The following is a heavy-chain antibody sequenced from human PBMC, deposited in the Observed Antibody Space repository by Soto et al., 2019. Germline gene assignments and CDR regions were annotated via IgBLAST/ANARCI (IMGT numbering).Heavy chain of an antibody. CDR3: ARDLIGGAPRFIVVGGDDAFDI. CDR2: IYYSGST. D-gene: IGHD2-2*01. V-gene: IGHV4-31*03. Sequence: QVQLQESGPGLVKPSQTLSLTCTVSGGSISSGGYYWSWIRQHPGKGLEWIGYIYYSGSTYYNPSLKSRVTIAVDTSKKQFSLKLSSVAASDTAVYYSARDLIGGAPRFIVVGGDDAFDIWGQGTMVTVSS. CDR1: GGSISSGGYY. J-gene: IGHJ3*02.